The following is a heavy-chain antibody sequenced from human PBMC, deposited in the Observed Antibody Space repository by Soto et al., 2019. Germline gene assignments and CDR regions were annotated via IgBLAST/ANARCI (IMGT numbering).Heavy chain of an antibody. CDR2: TKQDGSEK. D-gene: IGHD3-9*01. J-gene: IGHJ4*02. Sequence: GGSLRLSCAASGFTFSSYWMSWVRQAPGKGLEWVANTKQDGSEKYYVDSVKGRFTISRDNAKNSLYLQMNSLRAEDTAVYYCARGYDILTGYYNDYWGQGTLVTVSS. CDR3: ARGYDILTGYYNDY. V-gene: IGHV3-7*01. CDR1: GFTFSSYW.